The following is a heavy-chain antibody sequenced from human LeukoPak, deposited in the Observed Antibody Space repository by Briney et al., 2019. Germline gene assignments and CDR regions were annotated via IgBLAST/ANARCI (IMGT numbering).Heavy chain of an antibody. J-gene: IGHJ4*02. D-gene: IGHD3-3*01. V-gene: IGHV3-9*01. CDR3: AKGREVEYYDFWSGYLGATIFDY. CDR2: ISWNSGSI. Sequence: PGRSLRLSCAASGFTFDDYAMHWVRQAPGKGLEWVSGISWNSGSIGYADSVKGRFTISRDNAKNSLYLQMNSLRAEDTALYYCAKGREVEYYDFWSGYLGATIFDYWGQGTLVTVSS. CDR1: GFTFDDYA.